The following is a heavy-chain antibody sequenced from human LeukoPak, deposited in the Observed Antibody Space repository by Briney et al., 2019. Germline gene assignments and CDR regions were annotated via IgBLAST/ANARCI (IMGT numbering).Heavy chain of an antibody. J-gene: IGHJ6*03. CDR3: ASDLRDIVVVPAATTTITSYYYYMDV. Sequence: GGSLRLSCAASGFTLRGYGMHWVRQAPGKGLEGVAFIRYDGSDKSYADSVKGRFTISRDNAKNSLYLQMNSLRAEDTAVYYCASDLRDIVVVPAATTTITSYYYYMDVWGKGTTVTISS. D-gene: IGHD2-2*01. CDR1: GFTLRGYG. V-gene: IGHV3-30*02. CDR2: IRYDGSDK.